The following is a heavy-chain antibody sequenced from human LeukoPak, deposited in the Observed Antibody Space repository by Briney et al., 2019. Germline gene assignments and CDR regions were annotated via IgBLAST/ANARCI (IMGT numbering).Heavy chain of an antibody. CDR1: GYTFTRHA. D-gene: IGHD4-23*01. V-gene: IGHV1-3*01. Sequence: ASVKVSCKASGYTFTRHAIHWVRQAPGQRLESMGWINAGNGDTKYSQKFQGRVTFTGDTSASTAYMELSSLKSEDTAVYYCATVTRGTTLDHWGQGTLVTVSS. CDR2: INAGNGDT. CDR3: ATVTRGTTLDH. J-gene: IGHJ5*02.